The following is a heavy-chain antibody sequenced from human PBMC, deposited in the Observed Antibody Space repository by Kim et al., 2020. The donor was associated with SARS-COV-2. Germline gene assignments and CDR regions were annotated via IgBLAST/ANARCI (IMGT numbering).Heavy chain of an antibody. CDR1: GGTFSSYA. J-gene: IGHJ6*02. V-gene: IGHV1-69*13. Sequence: SVKVSCKASGGTFSSYAISWVRQAPGQGLEWMGGIIPIFGTANYAQKFQGRVTITADESTSTAYMELSSLRSEDTAVYYCARDRHYCSSTSCSVYYYYGMDVWGQGTTVTVSS. CDR3: ARDRHYCSSTSCSVYYYYGMDV. D-gene: IGHD2-2*01. CDR2: IIPIFGTA.